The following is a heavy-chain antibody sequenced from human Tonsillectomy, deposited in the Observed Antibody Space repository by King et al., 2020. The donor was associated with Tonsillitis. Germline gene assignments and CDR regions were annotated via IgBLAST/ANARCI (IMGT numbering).Heavy chain of an antibody. CDR1: GLTLSNAW. D-gene: IGHD3-3*01. V-gene: IGHV3-15*01. J-gene: IGHJ6*02. CDR3: IIGPKYYARHV. Sequence: VQLVESGGGLVKPAGSLRLSCAASGLTLSNAWMTWVRQAPGMGLEWVGRIKSKSDYGTTEYAAPVKGRFTISRDDSTNTLYLQMNSRKIEDTAVYYCIIGPKYYARHVWGQGRTVTVSS. CDR2: IKSKSDYGTT.